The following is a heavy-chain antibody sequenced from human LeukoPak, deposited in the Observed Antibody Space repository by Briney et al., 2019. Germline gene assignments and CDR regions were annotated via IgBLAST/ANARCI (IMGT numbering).Heavy chain of an antibody. Sequence: ASVKVSCKASGYSFTSYAIHWVRQAPGQRLEWVGRINAGNGATEYSENFQGKVIITRDTSATIFYMERSSLRSEDTAVYHCARDLLKFGGWLDPWGQGTLVTVSS. CDR1: GYSFTSYA. J-gene: IGHJ5*02. V-gene: IGHV1-3*01. CDR3: ARDLLKFGGWLDP. CDR2: INAGNGAT. D-gene: IGHD3-10*01.